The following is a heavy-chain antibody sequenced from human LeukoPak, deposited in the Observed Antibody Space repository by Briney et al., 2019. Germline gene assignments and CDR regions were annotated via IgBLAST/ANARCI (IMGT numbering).Heavy chain of an antibody. CDR2: ISDEGSIT. CDR1: GFTFSSYG. V-gene: IGHV3-30*18. CDR3: AKDTPSGYGDYAYGYFDY. J-gene: IGHJ4*02. Sequence: PGRSLRLSCAAPGFTFSSYGMYWVRQTPGKGLEWVSLISDEGSITHYADSVKGRFIISRDNSKNTLYLQMNSLRAEDTAVYYCAKDTPSGYGDYAYGYFDYWGQGSLVTVSS. D-gene: IGHD4-17*01.